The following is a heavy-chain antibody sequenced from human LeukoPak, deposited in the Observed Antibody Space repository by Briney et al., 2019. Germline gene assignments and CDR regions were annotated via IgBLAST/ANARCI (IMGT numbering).Heavy chain of an antibody. Sequence: GRSLRLSCAASGFTFDDYAMHWVRQAPGKGLEWVSGISWNSGSIGYADSVKGRFTISRDNAKNSLYLQMNSLRAEDTALYYCAKDIYVGMVVVVVPAGFDYWGQGTLVTVSS. CDR1: GFTFDDYA. CDR2: ISWNSGSI. V-gene: IGHV3-9*01. CDR3: AKDIYVGMVVVVVPAGFDY. J-gene: IGHJ4*02. D-gene: IGHD2-2*01.